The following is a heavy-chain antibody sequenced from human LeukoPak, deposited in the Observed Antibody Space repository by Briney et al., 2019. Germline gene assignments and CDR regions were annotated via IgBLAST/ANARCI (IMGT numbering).Heavy chain of an antibody. Sequence: HPSETLSLTCTVSGGSISSSSYYWSWIRQPPGKGLEWIGEINHSGSTNYNPSLKSRVTISVDTSKNQLSLKLSSVTAADTAVYYCASSSWDPSVDYWGQGTPVTVSS. V-gene: IGHV4-39*07. CDR2: INHSGST. CDR1: GGSISSSSYY. D-gene: IGHD6-13*01. J-gene: IGHJ4*02. CDR3: ASSSWDPSVDY.